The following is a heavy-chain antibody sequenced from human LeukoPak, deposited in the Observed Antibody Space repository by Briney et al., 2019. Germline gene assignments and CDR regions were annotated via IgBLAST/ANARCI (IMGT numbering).Heavy chain of an antibody. Sequence: PGGSLRLSCAASGFTVSSNYMSWVRQAPGKGLEWVSIIYSGGSTYYADSVKGRFTISRDNSKNTLYLQMNSLRAEDTAVYYCAKKLRRTQLGEDFDLWGRGTLVTVSS. D-gene: IGHD1-1*01. CDR1: GFTVSSNY. CDR2: IYSGGST. V-gene: IGHV3-53*01. CDR3: AKKLRRTQLGEDFDL. J-gene: IGHJ2*01.